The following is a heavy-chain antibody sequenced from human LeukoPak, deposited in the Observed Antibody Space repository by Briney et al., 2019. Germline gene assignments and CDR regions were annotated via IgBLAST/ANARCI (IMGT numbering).Heavy chain of an antibody. J-gene: IGHJ6*02. V-gene: IGHV3-23*01. CDR1: GFIFSSYA. Sequence: GGSLRLSCAGSGFIFSSYAMSWVRQAPGKGLEWVSAISGSGGSTYYADSVKGRFSISRDNSMNTLYLQMNSLRAEDTAVYYCAKGFVVRGVSYYYYGMDVWGQGTTVTVS. D-gene: IGHD3-10*01. CDR3: AKGFVVRGVSYYYYGMDV. CDR2: ISGSGGST.